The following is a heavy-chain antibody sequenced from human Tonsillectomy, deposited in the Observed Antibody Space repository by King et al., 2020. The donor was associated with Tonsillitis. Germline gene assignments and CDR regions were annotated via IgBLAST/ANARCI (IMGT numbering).Heavy chain of an antibody. J-gene: IGHJ5*02. V-gene: IGHV4-39*02. Sequence: QLQESGPGLVRPSETLSLTCTVSGDSISSSTDHWCWIRQPPGKVLEWIVSIHYSWSTSYNPSLRSRGTMSLDTSKNHFSLKLTSVTAADTAVYYCARVTSLVTKGFDPWGQGTLVTVSS. CDR2: IHYSWST. CDR1: GDSISSSTDH. D-gene: IGHD5-18*01. CDR3: ARVTSLVTKGFDP.